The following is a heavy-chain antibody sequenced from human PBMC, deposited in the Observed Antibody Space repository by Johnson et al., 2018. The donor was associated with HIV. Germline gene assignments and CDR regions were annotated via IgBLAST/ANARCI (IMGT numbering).Heavy chain of an antibody. CDR2: ISYDGSNK. CDR1: GFTFSGYG. CDR3: ARSGSYGPDAFDI. Sequence: QVQLVESGGGLVQPGGSLRLSCAASGFTFSGYGMHWVRQAPGKGLEWVAVISYDGSNKYYAVSVKGRFIISRDNSKNTLYLQMKSLRAEDTAVYYCARSGSYGPDAFDIWGQGTMVTVSS. D-gene: IGHD1-26*01. V-gene: IGHV3-30*03. J-gene: IGHJ3*02.